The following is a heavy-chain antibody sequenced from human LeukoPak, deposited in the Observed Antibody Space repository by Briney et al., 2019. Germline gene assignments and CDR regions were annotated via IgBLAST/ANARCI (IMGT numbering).Heavy chain of an antibody. Sequence: ETLSLTCTVSGGSLSSYYWSWVRQAPGKGLEWVSAISGSGGSTYYADSVKGRFTISRDNSKNTVSLQMNSPRAEDTAVYYCAKNIATAGKGYGFDYWGQGTLVTVSS. D-gene: IGHD6-13*01. CDR3: AKNIATAGKGYGFDY. CDR2: ISGSGGST. V-gene: IGHV3-23*01. J-gene: IGHJ4*02. CDR1: GGSLSSYY.